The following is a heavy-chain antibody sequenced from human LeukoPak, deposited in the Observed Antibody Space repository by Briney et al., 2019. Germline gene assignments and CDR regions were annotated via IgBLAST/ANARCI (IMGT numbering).Heavy chain of an antibody. J-gene: IGHJ4*02. D-gene: IGHD5-24*01. Sequence: TGGSLRLSCAASGFTFSSYGMHWVRQAPGKGLEWVAFIRYDGSNKYYADSVKGRFTISRDNSKNTLYLQMNSLRAEDTAVYYCAKDGPEMATNYYFDYWGQGTLVTVSS. V-gene: IGHV3-30*02. CDR2: IRYDGSNK. CDR3: AKDGPEMATNYYFDY. CDR1: GFTFSSYG.